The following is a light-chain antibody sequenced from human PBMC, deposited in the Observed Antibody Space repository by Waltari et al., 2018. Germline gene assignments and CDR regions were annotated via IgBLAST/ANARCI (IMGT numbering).Light chain of an antibody. CDR3: QQRSNWPYT. CDR1: QTVRSY. J-gene: IGKJ2*01. V-gene: IGKV3-11*01. CDR2: DAS. Sequence: EIVLTQSPATLSLSPGERATLSCRASQTVRSYLAWYQQQPGQAPRLLICDASSRAPGIPAKFSGSGSGTDFTLTVSNLEPEDFAVYYCQQRSNWPYTFGQGTRVEIK.